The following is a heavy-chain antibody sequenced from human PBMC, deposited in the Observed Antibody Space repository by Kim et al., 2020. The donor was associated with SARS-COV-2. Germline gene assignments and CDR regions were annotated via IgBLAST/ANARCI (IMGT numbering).Heavy chain of an antibody. D-gene: IGHD2-15*01. V-gene: IGHV3-33*01. CDR3: ARIYCSGGSCYSSD. CDR1: GFTFSSYG. Sequence: GGSLRLSCAASGFTFSSYGMHWVRQAPGKGLEWVAVIWYDGSNKYYADSVKGRFTISRDNSKNTLYLQMNSLRAEDTAVYYCARIYCSGGSCYSSDWGQGTLVTVSS. J-gene: IGHJ4*02. CDR2: IWYDGSNK.